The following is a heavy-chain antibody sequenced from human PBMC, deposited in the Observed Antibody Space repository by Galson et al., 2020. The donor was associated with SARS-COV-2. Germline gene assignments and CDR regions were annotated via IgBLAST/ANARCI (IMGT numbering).Heavy chain of an antibody. Sequence: ASETLSLTCTVSGDSISSGGYSWSWIRQHPGKGLEWIGYIYHSGSTMYNPSLKSRVTISVDTSRRQFSLRLSSVTAADTAVYYCARESHSGYEADRYYYYGMDAWGQGTTVTVSS. CDR2: IYHSGST. V-gene: IGHV4-31*03. CDR1: GDSISSGGYS. J-gene: IGHJ6*02. D-gene: IGHD5-12*01. CDR3: ARESHSGYEADRYYYYGMDA.